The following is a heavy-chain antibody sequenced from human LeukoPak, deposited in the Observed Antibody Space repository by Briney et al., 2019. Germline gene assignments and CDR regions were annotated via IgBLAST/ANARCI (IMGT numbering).Heavy chain of an antibody. CDR1: GFTFSSYW. D-gene: IGHD1-26*01. CDR3: ARDTKQGGTYCNYFDY. V-gene: IGHV3-74*01. CDR2: INSDGSIT. J-gene: IGHJ4*02. Sequence: GGSLRLSCAASGFTFSSYWMHWVRQAPGKGPVSVSRINSDGSITTYADSVKGRFTISRDKAKNKLYLEMNSLRAEDTAVYYCARDTKQGGTYCNYFDYWGQGTLVTVSS.